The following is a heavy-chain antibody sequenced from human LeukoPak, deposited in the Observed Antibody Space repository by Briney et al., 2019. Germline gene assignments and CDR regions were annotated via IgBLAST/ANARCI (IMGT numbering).Heavy chain of an antibody. CDR3: ARGYDDSSGYYYYY. CDR1: GFIVSSNY. CDR2: TYSGGST. D-gene: IGHD3-22*01. Sequence: GGSLRLSCAASGFIVSSNYMSWVRQAPGKGLEWVSVTYSGGSTYYADSVKGRFTISRDNSKNTLYLQMNSLRAEDTAVYYCARGYDDSSGYYYYYWGQGTLVTVSS. V-gene: IGHV3-53*01. J-gene: IGHJ4*02.